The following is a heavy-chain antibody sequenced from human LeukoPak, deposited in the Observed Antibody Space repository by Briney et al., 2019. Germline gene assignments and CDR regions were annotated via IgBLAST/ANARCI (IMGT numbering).Heavy chain of an antibody. V-gene: IGHV4-4*07. Sequence: SETLSLTCTVSGGSISSYYWSWIRQPAGKGLEWIGRIYTSGSTNYNPSLKSRVTMSVDTSKNQFSLKLSSVTAADTAVYYCARIATRYSSSWYDYYYMDVWGKGTTVTISS. CDR3: ARIATRYSSSWYDYYYMDV. J-gene: IGHJ6*03. CDR2: IYTSGST. CDR1: GGSISSYY. D-gene: IGHD6-13*01.